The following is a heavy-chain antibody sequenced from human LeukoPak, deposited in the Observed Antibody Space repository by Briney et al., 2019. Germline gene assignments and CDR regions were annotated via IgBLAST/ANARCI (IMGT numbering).Heavy chain of an antibody. CDR2: IYYSGST. CDR3: ARGNWNYLA. Sequence: SETLSLTCTVSGGSISSYYWSWIRQPPGKGLERIGYIYYSGSTNYNPSLKSRVNISVDTSKNQFSQKLSSVTAADTAVYYCARGNWNYLAWGRGTLVTVSS. CDR1: GGSISSYY. D-gene: IGHD1-7*01. J-gene: IGHJ5*02. V-gene: IGHV4-59*01.